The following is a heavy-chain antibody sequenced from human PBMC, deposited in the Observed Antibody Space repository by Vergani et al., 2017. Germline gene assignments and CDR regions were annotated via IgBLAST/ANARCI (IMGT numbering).Heavy chain of an antibody. Sequence: QVQLVQSGAEVKKPGASVKVSCKASGYTFTSYYMHWVRQAPGQGLEWLGIINPSGCHTSYAQKFQGRVTITRDTSTGTVHNEVGRLGSGDTAVYYCVREVGGSYEGDAFDIWGQGTMVTVSS. CDR1: GYTFTSYY. D-gene: IGHD1-26*01. J-gene: IGHJ3*02. CDR3: VREVGGSYEGDAFDI. CDR2: INPSGCHT. V-gene: IGHV1-46*01.